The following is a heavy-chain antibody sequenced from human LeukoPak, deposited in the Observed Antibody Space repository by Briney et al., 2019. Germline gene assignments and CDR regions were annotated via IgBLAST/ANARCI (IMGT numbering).Heavy chain of an antibody. CDR2: ISYDGSYK. Sequence: GGSLRLSCAASGFTFSTYAMHWVRQAPGKGLDWVAVISYDGSYKYYADSVKGRFSISRDDSKKTLYLQMSSLRDEDTAVYYCAGVSESGWYYFDYWGQGTLVTVSS. CDR3: AGVSESGWYYFDY. V-gene: IGHV3-30*03. J-gene: IGHJ4*02. D-gene: IGHD6-19*01. CDR1: GFTFSTYA.